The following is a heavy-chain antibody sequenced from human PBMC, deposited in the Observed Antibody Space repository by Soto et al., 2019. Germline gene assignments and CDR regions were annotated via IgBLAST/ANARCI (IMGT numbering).Heavy chain of an antibody. CDR2: ISYDGSNK. CDR3: AGANRLAYIYYFDY. V-gene: IGHV3-30-3*01. D-gene: IGHD2-21*01. CDR1: GFTFSSYA. J-gene: IGHJ4*02. Sequence: QVQLVESGGGVVQPGRSLRLSCAASGFTFSSYAMHWVRQAPGKGLEWVAVISYDGSNKYYADSVKGRFTISRDNSKNTMYLQMNSLRAEDTAVYYCAGANRLAYIYYFDYWGQGTLVTVSS.